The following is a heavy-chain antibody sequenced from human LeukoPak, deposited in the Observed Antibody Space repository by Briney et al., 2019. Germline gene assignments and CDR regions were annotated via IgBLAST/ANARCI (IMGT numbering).Heavy chain of an antibody. V-gene: IGHV3-7*01. CDR3: VRDGRLHTNFDY. J-gene: IGHJ4*02. CDR1: GFTFSSYD. D-gene: IGHD3-16*01. CDR2: TKPDGTAE. Sequence: GGSLRLSCAASGFTFSSYDMSWVRQAPGKGLEWVGNTKPDGTAEYFADSVRGRFTTSRDNANNFLYLQMNSLRGEDTAVYYCVRDGRLHTNFDYWGQGTLVTVSS.